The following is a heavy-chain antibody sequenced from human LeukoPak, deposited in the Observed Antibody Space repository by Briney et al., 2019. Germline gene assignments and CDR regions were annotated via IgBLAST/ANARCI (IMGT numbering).Heavy chain of an antibody. CDR3: AKLLGPDIVVVVAPD. V-gene: IGHV3-23*01. CDR2: ISSSGGST. CDR1: GFTFTSYA. D-gene: IGHD2-15*01. J-gene: IGHJ4*02. Sequence: GGSLRLSCAASGFTFTSYAMSWVRQAPGKGLEWVSLISSSGGSTYYADSVKGRFTISRDNSKNTLYLQMNTLRAEDTAVYYCAKLLGPDIVVVVAPDWGQGTLVTVSS.